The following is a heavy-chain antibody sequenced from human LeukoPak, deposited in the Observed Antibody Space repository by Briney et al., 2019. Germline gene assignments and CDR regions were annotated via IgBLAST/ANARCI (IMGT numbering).Heavy chain of an antibody. Sequence: GESLLISCKGSGYSFTSYWISWVRQVPGKGLEWMGRIDPSDSYTNYSPSFQGHVTISADKSISTAYLQWSSLKASDTAMYYCARNVKGYDYGDYGWFDPWGQGTLVTVSS. CDR3: ARNVKGYDYGDYGWFDP. V-gene: IGHV5-10-1*01. CDR1: GYSFTSYW. CDR2: IDPSDSYT. D-gene: IGHD4-17*01. J-gene: IGHJ5*02.